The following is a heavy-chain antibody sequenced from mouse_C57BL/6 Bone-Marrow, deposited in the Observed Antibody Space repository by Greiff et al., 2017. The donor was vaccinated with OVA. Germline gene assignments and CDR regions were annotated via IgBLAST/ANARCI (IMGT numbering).Heavy chain of an antibody. J-gene: IGHJ3*01. CDR1: GYSITSGYD. CDR2: ISYSGST. CDR3: ARDGGGYGSSYRWFAY. D-gene: IGHD1-1*01. V-gene: IGHV3-1*01. Sequence: EVQLQESGPGMVKPSQSLSLTCTVTGYSITSGYDWHWIRHFPGNKLEWMGYISYSGSTNYNPSLKSRISITHDTSKNHFFLKLNSVTTEDTATYCCARDGGGYGSSYRWFAYWGQGTLVTVSA.